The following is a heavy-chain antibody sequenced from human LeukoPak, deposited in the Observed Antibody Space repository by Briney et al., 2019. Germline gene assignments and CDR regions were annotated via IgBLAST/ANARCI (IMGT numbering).Heavy chain of an antibody. CDR2: IWYDGTEK. Sequence: PGGSLRLSCAASGFTFSIYGMPWVRQAPGKGLEWVAVIWYDGTEKYYADSVKGRFTISRDNSKNMVYLRMNSLRAEDTAVYYCARDRNSFDHWGQGTLVTVSS. D-gene: IGHD3-3*02. J-gene: IGHJ4*02. V-gene: IGHV3-33*01. CDR3: ARDRNSFDH. CDR1: GFTFSIYG.